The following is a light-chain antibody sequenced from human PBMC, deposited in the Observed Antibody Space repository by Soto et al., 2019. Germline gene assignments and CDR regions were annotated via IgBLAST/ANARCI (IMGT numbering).Light chain of an antibody. J-gene: IGLJ2*01. CDR1: SGHSSYA. CDR3: QTGGNGIV. V-gene: IGLV4-69*01. CDR2: VYSDGSH. Sequence: QSVLTQSPSASASLGASVKLTCTLNSGHSSYAIAWHQQQPEKGPRYLMKVYSDGSHSRRDGIPDRFSGSSSGAERYLTISSLQSEDEADYHCQTGGNGIVFGGGTKLTVL.